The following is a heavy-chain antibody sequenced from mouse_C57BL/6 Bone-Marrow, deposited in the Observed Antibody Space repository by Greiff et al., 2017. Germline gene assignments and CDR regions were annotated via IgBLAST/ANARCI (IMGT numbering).Heavy chain of an antibody. V-gene: IGHV5-15*01. J-gene: IGHJ4*01. CDR3: ARHGRYAMDY. CDR1: GFTFSDYG. CDR2: ISNLAYSI. D-gene: IGHD4-1*01. Sequence: DVHLVESGGGLVQPGGSLKLSCAASGFTFSDYGMAWVRQAPRKGPEWVAFISNLAYSIYYADTVTGRFTISRENAKNTLYLEMSSLRSEDTAMYYCARHGRYAMDYWGQGTSVTVSS.